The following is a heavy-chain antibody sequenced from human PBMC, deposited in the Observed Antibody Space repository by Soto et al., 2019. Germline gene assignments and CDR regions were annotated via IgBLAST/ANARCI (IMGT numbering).Heavy chain of an antibody. CDR3: ARGGRYYDFWSGSHMNPTTGTYFDY. D-gene: IGHD3-3*01. J-gene: IGHJ4*02. CDR2: IIPIFGTA. V-gene: IGHV1-69*13. CDR1: GGTFSSYA. Sequence: GASVKVSCKASGGTFSSYAISWVRQAPGQGLEWMGGIIPIFGTANYAQKFQGRVTITADESTSTAYMELSSLRSEDTAVYYCARGGRYYDFWSGSHMNPTTGTYFDYWGQGTLVTVSS.